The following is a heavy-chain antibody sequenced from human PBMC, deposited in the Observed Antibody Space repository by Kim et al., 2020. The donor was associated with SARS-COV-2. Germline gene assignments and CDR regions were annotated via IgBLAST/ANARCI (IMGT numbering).Heavy chain of an antibody. J-gene: IGHJ3*02. CDR2: IWYDGSNK. Sequence: GGSLRLSCAASGFTFSSYGMHWVRQAPGKGLEWVAVIWYDGSNKYYADSVKGRFTISRDNSKNTLYLQMNSLRAEDTAVYYCAREGDYYDSSGWKIDAFDIWGQGTMVTVSS. D-gene: IGHD3-22*01. V-gene: IGHV3-33*01. CDR1: GFTFSSYG. CDR3: AREGDYYDSSGWKIDAFDI.